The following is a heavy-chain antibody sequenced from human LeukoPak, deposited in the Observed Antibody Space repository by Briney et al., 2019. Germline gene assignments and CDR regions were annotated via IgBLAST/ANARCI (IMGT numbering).Heavy chain of an antibody. J-gene: IGHJ4*02. V-gene: IGHV4-38-2*02. CDR2: IYHVGSP. Sequence: SETLSLTCSVSGYSISSTYYWGWIRQTPGKGLEWIGTIYHVGSPYYSPSLKSRVTISLYTAENQFSLRLDSVTDADTAVYYCARTNPWELKYYFDYWGQGTLVTVSS. CDR3: ARTNPWELKYYFDY. CDR1: GYSISSTYY. D-gene: IGHD1-7*01.